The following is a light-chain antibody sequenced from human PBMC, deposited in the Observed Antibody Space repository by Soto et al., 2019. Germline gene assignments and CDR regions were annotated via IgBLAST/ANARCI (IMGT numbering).Light chain of an antibody. V-gene: IGKV1-5*01. CDR1: QSISSW. CDR2: DAS. J-gene: IGKJ1*01. CDR3: QQSYSAPRT. Sequence: DIQMTQSPSTLSASVGDRVTSTCRASQSISSWLAWYQQKPGKAPKLLIYDASSLESGVPSRFSGSRSGTDFTLTISSLQPEDFATYYCQQSYSAPRTFGQGTKVDI.